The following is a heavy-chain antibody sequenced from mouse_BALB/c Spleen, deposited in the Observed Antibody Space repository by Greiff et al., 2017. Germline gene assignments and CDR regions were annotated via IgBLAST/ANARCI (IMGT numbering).Heavy chain of an antibody. Sequence: VKLMESGAELVRPGSSVKISCKASGYAFSSYWMNWVKQRPGQGLEWIGQIYPGDGDTNYNGKFKGKATLTADKSSSTAYMQLSSLTSEDSAVYFCARWDYDSMDYWGQGTSVTVSS. CDR1: GYAFSSYW. CDR3: ARWDYDSMDY. CDR2: IYPGDGDT. V-gene: IGHV1-80*01. D-gene: IGHD2-4*01. J-gene: IGHJ4*01.